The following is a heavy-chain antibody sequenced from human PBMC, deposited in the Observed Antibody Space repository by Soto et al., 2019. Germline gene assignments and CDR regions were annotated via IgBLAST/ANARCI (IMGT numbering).Heavy chain of an antibody. Sequence: EVQLLESGGGWVQPGGSLRLSCAASGFTFSNYAMSWVRQAPGKGLEWVSGISDSGRTTYYADSVKGRFTISRDSSQNTLYLQMNSLRVEDTAVYYCAGPSFSGYHSGYWGQGTLVSVSP. V-gene: IGHV3-23*01. CDR1: GFTFSNYA. D-gene: IGHD3-22*01. CDR2: ISDSGRTT. J-gene: IGHJ4*02. CDR3: AGPSFSGYHSGY.